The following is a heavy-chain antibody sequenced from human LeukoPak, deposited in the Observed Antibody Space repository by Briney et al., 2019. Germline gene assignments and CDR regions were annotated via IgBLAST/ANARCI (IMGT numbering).Heavy chain of an antibody. V-gene: IGHV3-48*01. J-gene: IGHJ4*02. CDR2: IDTWGTTI. CDR1: GFTFSDYT. Sequence: GGSLRLSRAASGFTFSDYTMNWVRQAPGKGLEWLSYIDTWGTTIYYADSVKGRFTMSRDNAKNSLYLQMNSLRAEDTAVYFCAVLGTRGRIDYWGQGSLVTVSS. CDR3: AVLGTRGRIDY. D-gene: IGHD3-3*02.